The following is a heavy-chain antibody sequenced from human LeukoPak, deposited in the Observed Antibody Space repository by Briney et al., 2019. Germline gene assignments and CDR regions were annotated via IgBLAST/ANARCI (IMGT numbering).Heavy chain of an antibody. D-gene: IGHD5-12*01. CDR1: GFSFTTYK. J-gene: IGHJ4*02. CDR2: INPSGDST. Sequence: ASVKVSCKASGFSFTTYKIHWVRQAPGQGLEWMGIINPSGDSTRYPQNFQGRVTMTSDTSTSTAYMELSSLTPEDTAMYYCARSGRGTYYYFDLWGQGTLVTVSS. V-gene: IGHV1-46*01. CDR3: ARSGRGTYYYFDL.